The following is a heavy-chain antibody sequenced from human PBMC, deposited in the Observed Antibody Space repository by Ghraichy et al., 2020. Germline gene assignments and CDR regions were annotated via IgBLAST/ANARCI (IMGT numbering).Heavy chain of an antibody. CDR3: ATIGTNYPGVFNY. V-gene: IGHV1-18*04. J-gene: IGHJ4*02. Sequence: ASVKVSCKASGHTFRSYVISWVRQAPGQGLEWMGWIIPQTGQTNIAQNFQDRVTMTTDPSTSTAYMQLRSLRSDDTAVYYCATIGTNYPGVFNYWGQGTLVTVSS. CDR2: IIPQTGQT. CDR1: GHTFRSYV. D-gene: IGHD1-26*01.